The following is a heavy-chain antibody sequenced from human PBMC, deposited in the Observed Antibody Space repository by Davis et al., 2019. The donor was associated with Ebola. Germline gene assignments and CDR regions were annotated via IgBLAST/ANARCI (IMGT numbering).Heavy chain of an antibody. V-gene: IGHV3-30-3*01. D-gene: IGHD2-2*01. CDR3: ARGVLQEQLIWNDVFDL. CDR2: IFHDGTNQ. CDR1: AFDFSAYA. Sequence: GESLKISCAASAFDFSAYAMHWVRQAPGKGLEWAAVIFHDGTNQYYADPVKGRFTISRDNSKNTLFLEMNSLRVEDTAVYYCARGVLQEQLIWNDVFDLWGQGTMVTVSS. J-gene: IGHJ3*01.